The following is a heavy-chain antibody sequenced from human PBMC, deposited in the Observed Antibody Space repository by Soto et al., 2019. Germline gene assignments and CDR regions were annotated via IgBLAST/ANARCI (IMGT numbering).Heavy chain of an antibody. CDR3: ARTVLGPDLLADSFVDYYYYMDV. J-gene: IGHJ6*03. V-gene: IGHV4-59*08. D-gene: IGHD3-9*01. CDR2: VYYTGST. Sequence: KPSETLSLTCTVSGGSISNFYWSWIRQPTGKGLEWIGYVYYTGSTSYNPSLKRRVTFSADSSRGQFSLRLNSVTAADTAVYYCARTVLGPDLLADSFVDYYYYMDVWGQGTTVTVSS. CDR1: GGSISNFY.